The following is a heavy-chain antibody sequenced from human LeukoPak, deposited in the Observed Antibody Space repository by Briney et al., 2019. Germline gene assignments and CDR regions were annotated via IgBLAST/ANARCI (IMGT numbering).Heavy chain of an antibody. D-gene: IGHD5-18*01. J-gene: IGHJ4*02. CDR1: GFTFDDYA. V-gene: IGHV3-43*02. CDR2: ISWDGGST. CDR3: AKDIDTAMVTRFDY. Sequence: PGGSLTLSCAASGFTFDDYAMHWVRQAPGKGLEWVCLISWDGGSTYYADSVKGRFTISRDNSKNSLYLQMNSLRTEDTALYYCAKDIDTAMVTRFDYWGQGTLVTVSS.